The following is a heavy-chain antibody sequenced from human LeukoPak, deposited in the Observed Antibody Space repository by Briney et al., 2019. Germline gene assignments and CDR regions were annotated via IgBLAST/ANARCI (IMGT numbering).Heavy chain of an antibody. D-gene: IGHD5-18*01. CDR1: GFTFDSYS. J-gene: IGHJ5*02. CDR3: AGAKAMVRGNWFDP. Sequence: GGSLRLSCAASGFTFDSYSMHWVRQAPGKGLEWVSSISSSSTYIYYADSVKGRFTISRDNAKNSPYLQMNSLRADDTAVYYCAGAKAMVRGNWFDPWGQGTLVTVSS. CDR2: ISSSSTYI. V-gene: IGHV3-21*01.